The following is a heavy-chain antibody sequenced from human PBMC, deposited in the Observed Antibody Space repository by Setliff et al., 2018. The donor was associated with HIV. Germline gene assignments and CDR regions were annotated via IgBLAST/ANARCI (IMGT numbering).Heavy chain of an antibody. CDR2: IKSKGDGGTT. CDR1: GLNVGSNY. V-gene: IGHV3-15*01. CDR3: TTIQAYCSGGCCNAHKK. Sequence: GGSLRLSCAASGLNVGSNYMGWVRQAPGKGLEWVGRIKSKGDGGTTDFAAPVKGRFTISRDDSKNMLFLQMDNLRTEDTAIYYCTTIQAYCSGGCCNAHKKWGQGTLVTVSS. J-gene: IGHJ4*02. D-gene: IGHD2-15*01.